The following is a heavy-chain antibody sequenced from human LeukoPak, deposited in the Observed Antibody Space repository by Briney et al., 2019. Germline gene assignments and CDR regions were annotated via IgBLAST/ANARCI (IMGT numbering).Heavy chain of an antibody. Sequence: SETLSLTCTVSGGSISSYYWSWIRQPAGKGLEWIGRIYTSGSTDYNPSLKSRVTMSVDTSKNQFSLKLSSVTAADTAVYYCARGSVPHNWFDPWGQGTLVTVSS. CDR3: ARGSVPHNWFDP. D-gene: IGHD4-17*01. CDR1: GGSISSYY. V-gene: IGHV4-4*07. CDR2: IYTSGST. J-gene: IGHJ5*02.